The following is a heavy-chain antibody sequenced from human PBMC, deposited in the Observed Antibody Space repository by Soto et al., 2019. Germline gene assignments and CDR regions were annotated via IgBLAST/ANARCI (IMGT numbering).Heavy chain of an antibody. Sequence: GESLKISCKGSGYSFTSYWIGWVRQMPGKGLEWMGIIYPGDSDTRYSPSFQGQVTISADKSISTAYLQWSSLKASDTAMYYCARQAGGYSLPPQPNCFDPWGQGTLVTVSS. CDR1: GYSFTSYW. J-gene: IGHJ5*02. CDR3: ARQAGGYSLPPQPNCFDP. CDR2: IYPGDSDT. D-gene: IGHD5-18*01. V-gene: IGHV5-51*01.